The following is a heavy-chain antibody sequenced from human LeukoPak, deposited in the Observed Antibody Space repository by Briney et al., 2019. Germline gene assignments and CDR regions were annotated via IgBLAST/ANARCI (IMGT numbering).Heavy chain of an antibody. Sequence: PGGSLRLSCAASGFTFSSYGMHWVRQAPGKGLEWVAVILYDGSNKFYADSVKGRFTISRDNSKNILYLQMNSLRAEDTAVYYCAKDREIVVERKSYGMDVWGQGTTVTVSS. CDR1: GFTFSSYG. CDR3: AKDREIVVERKSYGMDV. V-gene: IGHV3-30*18. CDR2: ILYDGSNK. J-gene: IGHJ6*02. D-gene: IGHD2-15*01.